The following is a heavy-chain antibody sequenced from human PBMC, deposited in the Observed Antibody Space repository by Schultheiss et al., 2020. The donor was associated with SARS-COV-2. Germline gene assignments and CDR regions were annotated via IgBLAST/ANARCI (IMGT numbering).Heavy chain of an antibody. V-gene: IGHV4-38-2*01. CDR3: VRAVSYYTFFDY. CDR1: GYSISSGYY. Sequence: SETLSLTCAVSGYSISSGYYWGWIRQPPGKGLEWIGSIYHSGSTYYNPSLKSRVTISVDTSKNQFSLKLTSVTAADTALYYCVRAVSYYTFFDYWGQGTLVTVSS. CDR2: IYHSGST. D-gene: IGHD3-22*01. J-gene: IGHJ4*02.